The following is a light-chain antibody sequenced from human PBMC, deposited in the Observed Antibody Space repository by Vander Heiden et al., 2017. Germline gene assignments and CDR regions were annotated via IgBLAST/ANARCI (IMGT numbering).Light chain of an antibody. CDR3: QQNDCNPTRT. CDR2: AAS. Sequence: DIHMTQSPSSLSASVGDRVTITCRASQSISSYLHWYQQKPGKAPKLLIYAASSLQRGVPSRFSGSGYGTDFTLTISSRQPEDFAAYYFQQNDCNPTRTFGQGTKVEIK. CDR1: QSISSY. J-gene: IGKJ1*01. V-gene: IGKV1-39*01.